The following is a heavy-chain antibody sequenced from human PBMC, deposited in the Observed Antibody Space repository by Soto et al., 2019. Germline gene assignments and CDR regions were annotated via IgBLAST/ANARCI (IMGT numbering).Heavy chain of an antibody. CDR3: DRDTRSMTFRSYGTDV. CDR1: GGTFSSYT. D-gene: IGHD6-13*01. V-gene: IGHV1-69*08. Sequence: SVKVSCKASGGTFSSYTIHWVRQAPGQGLEWMGRINPIPGTADYAQKFQGRVTMTADKSTSTAYMELRRLRHEDTAVYFCDRDTRSMTFRSYGTDVWGQATMVTVSS. CDR2: INPIPGTA. J-gene: IGHJ6*02.